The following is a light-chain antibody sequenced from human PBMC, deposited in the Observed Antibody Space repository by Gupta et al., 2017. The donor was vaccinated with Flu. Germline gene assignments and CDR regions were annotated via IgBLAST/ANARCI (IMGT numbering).Light chain of an antibody. V-gene: IGKV1-12*01. CDR1: QVISAS. CDR2: AAS. Sequence: DIQMTQSPSSVSASVGDRVTLTCRASQVISASLAWYQHKPGKAPELLIYAASNLESGVPSRFTGSGSGTDFSLIISSLQPEDFATYFCQQTNTFPWTFGQGTKVEIK. J-gene: IGKJ1*01. CDR3: QQTNTFPWT.